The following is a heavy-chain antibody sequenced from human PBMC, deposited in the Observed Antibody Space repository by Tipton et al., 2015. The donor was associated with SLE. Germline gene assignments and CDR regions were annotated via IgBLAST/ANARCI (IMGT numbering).Heavy chain of an antibody. J-gene: IGHJ4*02. V-gene: IGHV3-30*02. CDR3: ATSGRTIDH. CDR1: GFIFSSYA. Sequence: QLVQSGGGVVQPGGSLRVSCAASGFIFSSYAMHWVRQAPGKGLEWVGFIRHDGSNQYYADSLKGRFTISRDNAKNTLSLQMNSLTNEDTAVYYCATSGRTIDHWGQGTLVTVSS. CDR2: IRHDGSNQ.